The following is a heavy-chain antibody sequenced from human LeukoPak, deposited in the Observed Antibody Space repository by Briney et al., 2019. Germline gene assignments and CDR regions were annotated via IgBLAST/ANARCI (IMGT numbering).Heavy chain of an antibody. Sequence: GGSLRLSCAASGFIFDDYTMHWDRQAPGKGPEWVSLIGLDGSGAYYSDSVKGRFTISRDNSKNSLFLQMNSLRTEDTALYYCAKDSGGDGYTFDFWGQGTLVTVSS. D-gene: IGHD5-24*01. CDR2: IGLDGSGA. J-gene: IGHJ4*02. V-gene: IGHV3-43*01. CDR3: AKDSGGDGYTFDF. CDR1: GFIFDDYT.